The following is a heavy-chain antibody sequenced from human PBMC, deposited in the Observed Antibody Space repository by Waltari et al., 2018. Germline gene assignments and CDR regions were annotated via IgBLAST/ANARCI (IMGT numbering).Heavy chain of an antibody. V-gene: IGHV3-74*01. CDR1: GFTFSSSY. CDR3: ARDGGGNGYIHY. CDR2: SNTDGSST. J-gene: IGHJ4*02. D-gene: IGHD3-16*01. Sequence: EVQLVESGGGLVQPGGSLRLSCEASGFTFSSSYMHWVRQAPGKGLVWVSRSNTDGSSTNYADSVKVRFTISRDNGKNTLYLQMNSLRAEDAAVYYCARDGGGNGYIHYWGQGTLVTVSS.